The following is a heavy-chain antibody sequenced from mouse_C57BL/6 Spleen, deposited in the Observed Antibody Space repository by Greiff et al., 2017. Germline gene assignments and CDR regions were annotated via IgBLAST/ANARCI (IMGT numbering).Heavy chain of an antibody. Sequence: VQLQQSGAELAKPGASVKLSCKASGYTFTSYWMHWVKQRPGQGLEWIGYINPSSGYTKYNQKFKDKATLTANKSSSTAYMQLSSLTYEYSAVYYCARRSTVVDDAIADWGQGTSVTVSS. CDR1: GYTFTSYW. J-gene: IGHJ4*01. CDR3: ARRSTVVDDAIAD. CDR2: INPSSGYT. D-gene: IGHD1-1*01. V-gene: IGHV1-7*01.